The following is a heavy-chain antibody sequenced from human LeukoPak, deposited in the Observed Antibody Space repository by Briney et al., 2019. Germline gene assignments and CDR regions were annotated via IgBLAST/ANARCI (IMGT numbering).Heavy chain of an antibody. CDR1: GGTFSSYA. D-gene: IGHD3-10*01. Sequence: SVTVSCKASGGTFSSYAISWVRQAPGQGLEWMGRIIPILGIANYAQKFRGRVTITADKSTSTAYMELSSLRSEDTAVYYCAGWFGSAAFDYWGQGTLVTVSS. CDR2: IIPILGIA. V-gene: IGHV1-69*04. CDR3: AGWFGSAAFDY. J-gene: IGHJ4*02.